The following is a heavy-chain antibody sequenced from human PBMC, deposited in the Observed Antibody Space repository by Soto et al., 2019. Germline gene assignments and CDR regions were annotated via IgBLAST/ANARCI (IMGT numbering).Heavy chain of an antibody. J-gene: IGHJ4*02. V-gene: IGHV3-30-3*01. Sequence: PGGSLRLSCAASGFTFSSYAMHWVRQAPGNGLEWVEGISYDGSNKYYADSVKGRFTISRDNSKNTLYLQMNSLRAEDTAVYYCASDRYIYWTFGFDYWGQGTLVTVSS. CDR3: ASDRYIYWTFGFDY. CDR2: ISYDGSNK. D-gene: IGHD1-1*01. CDR1: GFTFSSYA.